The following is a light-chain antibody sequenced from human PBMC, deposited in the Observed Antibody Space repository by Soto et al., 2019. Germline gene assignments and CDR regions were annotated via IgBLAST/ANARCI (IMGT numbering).Light chain of an antibody. J-gene: IGKJ4*01. CDR2: DAS. Sequence: EIVLTQSPATLSLSPGDRATLSCRASQSIPSSLDWFQQMPGQAPRLLIYDASNRATGIPARFSGSGSGTDFTLIITSLEPEDFAVYYCVQRVKWPLTFGGGTKVDIK. CDR1: QSIPSS. CDR3: VQRVKWPLT. V-gene: IGKV3-11*01.